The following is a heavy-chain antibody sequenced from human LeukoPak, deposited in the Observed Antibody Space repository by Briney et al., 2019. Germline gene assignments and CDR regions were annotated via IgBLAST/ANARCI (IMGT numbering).Heavy chain of an antibody. D-gene: IGHD1-26*01. Sequence: SETLSLTCTVSGGSISSGDYYWRWIRQPPGKGLEWVGYIYYGGSTYYNPSLKSRVTISVDTSKNQFSLKLSSVTAADTAVYYCARGSYDTPSFDYWGQGTLVTVSS. CDR3: ARGSYDTPSFDY. CDR2: IYYGGST. V-gene: IGHV4-30-4*08. CDR1: GGSISSGDYY. J-gene: IGHJ4*02.